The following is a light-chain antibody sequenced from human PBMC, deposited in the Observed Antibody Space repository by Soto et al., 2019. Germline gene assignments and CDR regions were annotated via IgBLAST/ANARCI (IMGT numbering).Light chain of an antibody. Sequence: DTKMPQSPSTLSASIGETIIITCRASQDVSKPLAWYQHKPGKAPKLLIYKASSLESGVSSRFSGRGSGTQFTLTINYLQPDDFATYYCQESSSDSYTFGQGTKLEIK. J-gene: IGKJ2*01. CDR2: KAS. V-gene: IGKV1-5*03. CDR3: QESSSDSYT. CDR1: QDVSKP.